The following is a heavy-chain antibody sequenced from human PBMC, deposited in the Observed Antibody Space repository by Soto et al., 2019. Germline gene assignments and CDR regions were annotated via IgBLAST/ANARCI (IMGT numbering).Heavy chain of an antibody. J-gene: IGHJ6*02. CDR1: GFTFDDYA. CDR3: AKDMGGTAYGMDV. Sequence: PGGSLRLSCASSGFTFDDYAMHWVRQAPGKGLEWVSGISWNSGSIGYADSVKGRFTISRDNAKNSLYLQMNSLRAEDTALYYCAKDMGGTAYGMDVWGQGTTVTVSS. CDR2: ISWNSGSI. V-gene: IGHV3-9*01. D-gene: IGHD3-16*01.